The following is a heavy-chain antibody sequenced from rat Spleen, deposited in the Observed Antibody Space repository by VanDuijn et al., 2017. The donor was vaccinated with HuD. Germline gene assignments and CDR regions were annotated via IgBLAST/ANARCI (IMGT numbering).Heavy chain of an antibody. Sequence: EVQLLESGGGSVQPGRSLKLSCVVSGFTFNDSYMAWARQAPTKGLEWVAYISHDGVTTHYRDSVKGRFTISRENAKSSLYLQMDSLRSEDTATYYCARHGDGYNSNWFAYWGQGTLVTVSS. CDR1: GFTFNDSY. CDR2: ISHDGVTT. D-gene: IGHD1-9*01. CDR3: ARHGDGYNSNWFAY. J-gene: IGHJ3*01. V-gene: IGHV5-20*01.